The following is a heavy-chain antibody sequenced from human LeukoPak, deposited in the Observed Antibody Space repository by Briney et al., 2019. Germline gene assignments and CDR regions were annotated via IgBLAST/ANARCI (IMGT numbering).Heavy chain of an antibody. D-gene: IGHD2-2*01. CDR3: ARLVYCSSTSCNGVRVDP. J-gene: IGHJ5*02. CDR2: IYTSGST. Sequence: PSETLSLTCTVSGGSISSYYWSWIRQSPGKGLEWIGYIYTSGSTNYNPSLKSRVTISVDTSKNQFSLKLSSVTAADTAVYYCARLVYCSSTSCNGVRVDPWGQGTLVTVSS. V-gene: IGHV4-4*09. CDR1: GGSISSYY.